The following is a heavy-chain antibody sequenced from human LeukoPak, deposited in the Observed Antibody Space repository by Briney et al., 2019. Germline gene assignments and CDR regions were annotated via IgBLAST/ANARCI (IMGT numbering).Heavy chain of an antibody. Sequence: SETLSLTCTVSGGSITTDNYSYAWIRQPPGKGLEWIGSVSYSGSTYYNPSLKSRVTIFLDTSKNQFSLKLSSVTAADTAVYYCARTDSYGSGSYYSNWFDPWGQGTLVTVSS. J-gene: IGHJ5*02. D-gene: IGHD3-10*01. CDR2: VSYSGST. V-gene: IGHV4-39*01. CDR1: GGSITTDNYS. CDR3: ARTDSYGSGSYYSNWFDP.